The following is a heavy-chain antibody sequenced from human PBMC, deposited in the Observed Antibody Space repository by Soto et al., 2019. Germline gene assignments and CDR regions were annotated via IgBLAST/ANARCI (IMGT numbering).Heavy chain of an antibody. V-gene: IGHV4-34*01. CDR1: GGSFSGYY. D-gene: IGHD6-13*01. J-gene: IGHJ4*02. Sequence: SETLSLTCAVYGGSFSGYYWSWIRQPPGKGLEWIGEINHSGSTNYNPSLKSRVTISVDTSKNQFSLKLSSVTAADTAVYYCASTKYSSSWVLDYWGQGTLVTVSS. CDR3: ASTKYSSSWVLDY. CDR2: INHSGST.